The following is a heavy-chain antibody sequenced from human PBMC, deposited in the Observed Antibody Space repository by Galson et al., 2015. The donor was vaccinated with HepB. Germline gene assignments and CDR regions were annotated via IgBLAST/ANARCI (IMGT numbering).Heavy chain of an antibody. J-gene: IGHJ6*02. D-gene: IGHD2-15*01. V-gene: IGHV3-30*02. CDR3: AKVEWSGGGCYRRYRMDV. CDR2: IRYDRSSK. CDR1: GFTFSSYG. Sequence: SLRLSCAASGFTFSSYGMHWVRQAPGKGLEWVAFIRYDRSSKYYADSVKGRFTISRDNSKNTLYLQMNSLRAEDTAVYYCAKVEWSGGGCYRRYRMDVWGQGTTVTVSS.